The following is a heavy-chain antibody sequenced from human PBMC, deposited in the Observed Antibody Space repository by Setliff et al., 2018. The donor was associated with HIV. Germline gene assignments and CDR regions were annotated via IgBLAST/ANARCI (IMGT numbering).Heavy chain of an antibody. CDR3: ASGSGYLGY. D-gene: IGHD3-22*01. V-gene: IGHV1-69*06. CDR1: GGTFSSYA. Sequence: ASVKVSCKASGGTFSSYAISWVRQAPGQGLEWMGGIIPISGTANYAQNFQGRLTITADKSTSTTYMELSSLRSEDTAIYYCASGSGYLGYWGQGTLVTVSS. CDR2: IIPISGTA. J-gene: IGHJ4*02.